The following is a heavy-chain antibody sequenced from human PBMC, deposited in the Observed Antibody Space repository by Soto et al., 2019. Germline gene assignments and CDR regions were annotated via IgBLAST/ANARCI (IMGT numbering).Heavy chain of an antibody. D-gene: IGHD2-21*02. CDR3: VRGDKGGFDL. CDR1: GFTFNYYW. Sequence: EVQLVESEGGLVQRGGSLRLSCAASGFTFNYYWMHWVRQAPGQGLVWVSHIHSDGSTTTYAYSVQGRFTISRDNAKNTLYLQMNSLRAEYTAVYYCVRGDKGGFDLWGQGTTVTVSS. J-gene: IGHJ3*01. V-gene: IGHV3-74*01. CDR2: IHSDGSTT.